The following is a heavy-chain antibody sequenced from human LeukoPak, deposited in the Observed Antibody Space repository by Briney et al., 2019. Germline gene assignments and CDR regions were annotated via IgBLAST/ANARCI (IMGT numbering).Heavy chain of an antibody. CDR1: GGSFSGYY. D-gene: IGHD3-3*01. CDR3: ARGEYYDFWSGSLPDY. V-gene: IGHV4-34*01. CDR2: INHSGST. J-gene: IGHJ4*02. Sequence: SETLSLTCAVYGGSFSGYYWSWIRQPPGKGLEWIGEINHSGSTNYNLSLKSRVTISVDTSKNQFSLKLSSVTAADTAVYYCARGEYYDFWSGSLPDYWGQGTLVTVSS.